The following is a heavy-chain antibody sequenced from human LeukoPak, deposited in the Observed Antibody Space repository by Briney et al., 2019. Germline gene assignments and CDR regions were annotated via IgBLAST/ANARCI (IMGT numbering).Heavy chain of an antibody. D-gene: IGHD3-10*01. V-gene: IGHV3-7*03. CDR1: GFTFSSYW. CDR2: IKQDGSEK. Sequence: GGSLRLSCAASGFTFSSYWMSWVRQAPGKGLEWVANIKQDGSEKYYVDSVKGRFTIPRDNAKNTLYLQMNSLRAEDTAVYYCARPITMVRGTHFDYWGQGTLVTVSS. J-gene: IGHJ4*02. CDR3: ARPITMVRGTHFDY.